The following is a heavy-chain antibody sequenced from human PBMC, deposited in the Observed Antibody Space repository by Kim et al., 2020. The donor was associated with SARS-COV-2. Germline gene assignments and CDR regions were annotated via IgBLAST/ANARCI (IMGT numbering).Heavy chain of an antibody. J-gene: IGHJ6*02. CDR2: IYYSGST. CDR1: GGSISSYY. CDR3: ARQPTEMLWFGGLGYYYGMDV. Sequence: SETLSLTCTVSGGSISSYYWSWIRQPPGKGLEWIGYIYYSGSTNYNPSLKSRVTISVDTSKNQFSLKLSSVTAADTAVYYCARQPTEMLWFGGLGYYYGMDVWGQGTTVTVSS. D-gene: IGHD3-10*01. V-gene: IGHV4-59*08.